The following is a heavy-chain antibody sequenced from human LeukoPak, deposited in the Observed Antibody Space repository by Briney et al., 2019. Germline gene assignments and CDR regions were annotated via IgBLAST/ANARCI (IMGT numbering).Heavy chain of an antibody. CDR1: GGTFSSYA. J-gene: IGHJ5*02. D-gene: IGHD2-15*01. Sequence: GASVKVSCKASGGTFSSYAISWVRQAPGQGLEWMGRIIPILGIANYAQKFQGRVTITADKSTSTAYMELSSLRSEDTAVYYCARDPVVDCSAGSCPFDPWGQGTLVTVSS. CDR2: IIPILGIA. V-gene: IGHV1-69*04. CDR3: ARDPVVDCSAGSCPFDP.